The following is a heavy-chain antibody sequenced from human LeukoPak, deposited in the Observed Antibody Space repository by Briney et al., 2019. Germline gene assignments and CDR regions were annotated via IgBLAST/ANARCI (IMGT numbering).Heavy chain of an antibody. V-gene: IGHV4-34*01. J-gene: IGHJ4*02. CDR2: INHSGST. CDR1: GGSFSGYY. D-gene: IGHD6-19*01. Sequence: SETLCLTCAVYGGSFSGYYWSWIRQPPGKGLEWIGEINHSGSTNYNPSLKSRVTISVDTSKNQFSLKLSSVTAADTAVYYCARRRRSLAVAGGYFDYWGQGTLVTVSS. CDR3: ARRRRSLAVAGGYFDY.